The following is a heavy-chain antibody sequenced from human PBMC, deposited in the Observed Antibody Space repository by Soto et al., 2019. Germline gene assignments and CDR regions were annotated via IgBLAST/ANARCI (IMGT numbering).Heavy chain of an antibody. J-gene: IGHJ6*02. D-gene: IGHD3-16*01. CDR1: GGTFSSRA. CDR3: ANSRGGTFLGYHGMDI. CDR2: IIPVFGRV. Sequence: QVQLVQSGPEVKKTGTSVKVSCKASGGTFSSRAISWVRQAPGQWLEWMGGIIPVFGRVNYAEKFQDRVTITADESTGTVYMEVSSLRSEDTALYYCANSRGGTFLGYHGMDIWGQGTTVSVSS. V-gene: IGHV1-69*01.